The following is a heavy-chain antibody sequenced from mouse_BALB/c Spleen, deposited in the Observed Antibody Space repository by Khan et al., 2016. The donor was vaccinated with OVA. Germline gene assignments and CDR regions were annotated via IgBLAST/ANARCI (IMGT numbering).Heavy chain of an antibody. D-gene: IGHD2-10*01. CDR3: ARDNPTPMDY. J-gene: IGHJ4*01. V-gene: IGHV7-3*02. CDR1: GFTFTDYY. Sequence: EVELVESGGGLVQPGDSLRLSCATSGFTFTDYYMSWVRQPPGKALEWLGFIRNKANGYTTEYSASVKGRFTISRDNSQSILYLQMNTLRAEDSATCCCARDNPTPMDYWGQGTSVTVSS. CDR2: IRNKANGYTT.